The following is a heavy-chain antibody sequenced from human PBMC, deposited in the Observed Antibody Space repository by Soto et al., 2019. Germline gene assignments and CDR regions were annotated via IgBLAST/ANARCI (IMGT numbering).Heavy chain of an antibody. D-gene: IGHD1-26*01. CDR1: GGSVSSGSYY. V-gene: IGHV4-61*01. J-gene: IGHJ4*02. CDR3: ARDSGGWDRGEGIFDY. CDR2: IYYSGST. Sequence: PSETLSLTCTVSGGSVSSGSYYWSWLRQPPGRGWEGIGYIYYSGSTHYNPSLKSRVTISVDTSKNHYSLKLSSVTAADTAVYYCARDSGGWDRGEGIFDYWGQGTLVTVSS.